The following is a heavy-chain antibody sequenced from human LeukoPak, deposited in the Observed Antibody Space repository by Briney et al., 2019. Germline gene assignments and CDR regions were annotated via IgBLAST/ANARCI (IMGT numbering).Heavy chain of an antibody. CDR2: ISSSSSYI. CDR3: AHTVTPRYFQF. J-gene: IGHJ1*01. Sequence: GGSLRLSCAASGFTFSNYSMAWVRQAPGKGLEWVSFISSSSSYIYYADSVKGRFTISRDNAKNSLYPQMNSLRTEDTALYYCAHTVTPRYFQFWGQGTLVTVSS. D-gene: IGHD4-17*01. CDR1: GFTFSNYS. V-gene: IGHV3-21*01.